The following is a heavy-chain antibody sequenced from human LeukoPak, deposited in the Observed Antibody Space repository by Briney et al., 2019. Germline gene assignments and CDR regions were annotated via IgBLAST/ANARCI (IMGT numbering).Heavy chain of an antibody. D-gene: IGHD3-10*02. Sequence: PGGSLRLSCQASGFSFNDYIMSWVRQAPGKGLEWIAFIRSSHHGATREYAASVKGRFIISRDDSKNIAYLQMDSLKTEDTGVYFCSKSRGGKLFRELFGFDNWGQGTLLTVSS. J-gene: IGHJ4*02. CDR2: IRSSHHGATR. V-gene: IGHV3-49*04. CDR3: SKSRGGKLFRELFGFDN. CDR1: GFSFNDYI.